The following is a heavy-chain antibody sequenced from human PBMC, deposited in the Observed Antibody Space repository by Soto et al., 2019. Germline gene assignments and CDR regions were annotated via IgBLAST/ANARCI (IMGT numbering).Heavy chain of an antibody. CDR1: AFTFNTYA. CDR3: ATHGGETLYYCWDV. Sequence: GGCLRLSCVASAFTFNTYAISWVRQAPGQWLECVSGLSGGGGGADYADFVKGRFTISRDNSKNSLYLQMDSLKAEHTAAYYLATHGGETLYYCWDVWGQGXRGAV. CDR2: LSGGGGGA. V-gene: IGHV3-23*01. D-gene: IGHD3-10*01. J-gene: IGHJ6*01.